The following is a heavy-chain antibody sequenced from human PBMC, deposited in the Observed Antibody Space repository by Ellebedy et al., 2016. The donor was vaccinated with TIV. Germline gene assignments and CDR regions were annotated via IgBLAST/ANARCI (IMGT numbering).Heavy chain of an antibody. D-gene: IGHD6-19*01. Sequence: GESLKISCAASGFTLGHFPMHWVRQSPGKGLEWVAVVSYDGSSENYADSVKGRFTVSRDNSKNMLYLQMNSLRPEDTALYYCARDGTRIPLAVEYWFASWGQGTRVIVSP. CDR1: GFTLGHFP. CDR3: ARDGTRIPLAVEYWFAS. V-gene: IGHV3-30*04. J-gene: IGHJ1*01. CDR2: VSYDGSSE.